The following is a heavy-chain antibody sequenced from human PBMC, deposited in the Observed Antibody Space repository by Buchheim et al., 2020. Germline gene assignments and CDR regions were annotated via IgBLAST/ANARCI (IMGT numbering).Heavy chain of an antibody. Sequence: QVQLVQSGAEVKKPGASVKVSCKASGYTFTSYAMHWVRQAPGQRLEWMGWINAGNGNTKYSPKFQGRVTITRDTSASTAYMELSSLRSEDTAVYYCARDGQYYYGSGTHKKGAFDIWGQGT. CDR1: GYTFTSYA. CDR3: ARDGQYYYGSGTHKKGAFDI. CDR2: INAGNGNT. J-gene: IGHJ3*02. D-gene: IGHD3-10*01. V-gene: IGHV1-3*01.